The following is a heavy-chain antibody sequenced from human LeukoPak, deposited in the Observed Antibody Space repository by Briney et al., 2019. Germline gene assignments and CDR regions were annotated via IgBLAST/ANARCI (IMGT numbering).Heavy chain of an antibody. CDR1: GFIFSDAW. J-gene: IGHJ4*02. D-gene: IGHD6-13*01. CDR2: IETKTGGGTT. CDR3: ATERGYSGSRIFDF. Sequence: PGGSLRLSCAASGFIFSDAWMNWVRRAPGTGLEWVGRIETKTGGGTTDYAAPVKGRFTVSRDDSQNTLYLQMNSLKTEDTAIYYCATERGYSGSRIFDFWGQGSLVTVSS. V-gene: IGHV3-15*04.